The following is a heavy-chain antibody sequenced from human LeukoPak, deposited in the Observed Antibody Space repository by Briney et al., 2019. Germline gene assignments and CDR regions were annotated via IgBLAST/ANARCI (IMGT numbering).Heavy chain of an antibody. CDR2: IYTRGSS. CDR3: ARHLSGSGYGDYGSPAGPFDY. Sequence: SETLSLTCTVSGDSISSYYWSWIRQPPRKGLEWVGYIYTRGSSNYNPSLKSRVTISVDTSKNQFSLKLSSVTAADTAVYYCARHLSGSGYGDYGSPAGPFDYWGQGTLVTVSS. V-gene: IGHV4-4*09. CDR1: GDSISSYY. D-gene: IGHD4-17*01. J-gene: IGHJ4*02.